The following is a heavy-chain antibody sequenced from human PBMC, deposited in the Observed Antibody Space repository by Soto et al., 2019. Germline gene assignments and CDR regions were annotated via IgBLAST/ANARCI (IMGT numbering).Heavy chain of an antibody. CDR3: ARSEDYYYYYGMDV. J-gene: IGHJ6*02. CDR2: ISYDGSNK. V-gene: IGHV3-30-3*01. CDR1: GFTFSSYA. Sequence: QVQLVESGGGVVQPGRSLRLSCAASGFTFSSYAMHWVRQAPGKGLEWVAVISYDGSNKYYADSVKGRFTISRDNSKNTLYLQMNSLRAEDTAVYYCARSEDYYYYYGMDVWGQGTTVTVSS.